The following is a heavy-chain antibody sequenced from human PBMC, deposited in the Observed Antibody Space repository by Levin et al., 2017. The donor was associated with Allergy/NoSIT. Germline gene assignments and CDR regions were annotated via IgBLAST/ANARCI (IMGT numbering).Heavy chain of an antibody. CDR2: IYYSGST. J-gene: IGHJ3*02. D-gene: IGHD6-13*01. Sequence: SETLSLTCTVSGGSISSYYWSWIRQPPGKGLEWIGYIYYSGSTNYNPSLKSRVTISVDTSKNQFSLKLSSVTAADTAVYYCARESLIAGHAFDIWGQGTMVTVSS. V-gene: IGHV4-59*01. CDR1: GGSISSYY. CDR3: ARESLIAGHAFDI.